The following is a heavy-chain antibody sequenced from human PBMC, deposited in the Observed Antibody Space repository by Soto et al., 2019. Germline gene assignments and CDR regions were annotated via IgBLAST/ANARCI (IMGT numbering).Heavy chain of an antibody. Sequence: SETLSLTCTVSGGSISSGGYYWSWIRQHPGKGLEWIGYIYYSGSTYYNPSLKSRVTISVDTSKNQFSLKLSSVTAADTAVYYCAREATQPHDYGDPGASHFDYWGQGTLVTVSS. CDR3: AREATQPHDYGDPGASHFDY. J-gene: IGHJ4*02. CDR1: GGSISSGGYY. V-gene: IGHV4-31*03. D-gene: IGHD4-17*01. CDR2: IYYSGST.